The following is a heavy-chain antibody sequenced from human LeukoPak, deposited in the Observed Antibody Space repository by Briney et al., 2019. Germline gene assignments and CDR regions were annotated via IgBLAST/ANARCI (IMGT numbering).Heavy chain of an antibody. V-gene: IGHV4-59*08. CDR2: IYYSGST. D-gene: IGHD5-12*01. CDR1: GGSISSYY. J-gene: IGHJ3*02. CDR3: ARRPIVATITDAFDI. Sequence: SETLSLTCTVSGGSISSYYWSWIRQPPGKGLEWIGYIYYSGSTNYNPSLKSRVTISVDTPKNQFSLKLSSVTAADTAVYYCARRPIVATITDAFDIWGQGTMVTVSS.